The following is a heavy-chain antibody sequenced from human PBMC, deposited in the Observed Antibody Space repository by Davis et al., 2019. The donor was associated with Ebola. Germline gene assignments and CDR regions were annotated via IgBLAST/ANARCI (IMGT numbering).Heavy chain of an antibody. CDR2: IYYSGST. CDR3: ARVVRYFDWRNLNWFDP. Sequence: PSETLSLTCTVSGGSISSYYWSWIRQPPGKGLEWIGYIYYSGSTNYNPSLKSRVTISLDTSKNQFSLKLSSVTAADTAGYYCARVVRYFDWRNLNWFDPWGQGTLVTVSS. J-gene: IGHJ5*02. D-gene: IGHD3-9*01. CDR1: GGSISSYY. V-gene: IGHV4-59*01.